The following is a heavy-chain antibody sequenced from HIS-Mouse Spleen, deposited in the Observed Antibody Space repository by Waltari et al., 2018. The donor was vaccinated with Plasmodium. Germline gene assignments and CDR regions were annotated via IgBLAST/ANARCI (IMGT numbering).Heavy chain of an antibody. D-gene: IGHD6-13*01. J-gene: IGHJ2*01. CDR2: IKQDGSEK. CDR3: ASSWYWYFDL. V-gene: IGHV3-7*01. CDR1: GFTFSSFW. Sequence: EVQLVESGGGLVQPGGSLRLPCAASGFTFSSFWMSWVRQAPGKGLVWVAKIKQDGSEKYYVDPVKGRFNISRDNAKNSLYLQMNSLRAEDTAVYYCASSWYWYFDLWGRGTLVTVSS.